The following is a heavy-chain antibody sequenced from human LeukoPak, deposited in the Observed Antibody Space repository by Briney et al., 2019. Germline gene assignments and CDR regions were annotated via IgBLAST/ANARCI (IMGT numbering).Heavy chain of an antibody. J-gene: IGHJ4*02. Sequence: GGSLRLSCAASGFTFSSYWMSWVRQAPGKGLEWVANIKQDGSEKYYVDSVKGRFTISRDNAKNSLYLQMNSLRAEDTAVYYCARVGREMATYYFDYWGRGTLVTVSS. CDR1: GFTFSSYW. CDR3: ARVGREMATYYFDY. D-gene: IGHD5-24*01. CDR2: IKQDGSEK. V-gene: IGHV3-7*01.